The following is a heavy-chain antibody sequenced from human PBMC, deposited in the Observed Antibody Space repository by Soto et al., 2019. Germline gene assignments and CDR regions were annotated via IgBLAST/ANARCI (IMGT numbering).Heavy chain of an antibody. Sequence: QVHLVQSGTEVKKPGSSVAVSCQASAGTFNNHSLSWVRQAPGQGLEWMGRSIPILGRADYSQKFQGRLTLTVDKSTSTADMELSSLTSEDTAVYYCVIDLGYFDFWGQGTLVTVSS. D-gene: IGHD2-15*01. V-gene: IGHV1-69*02. CDR2: SIPILGRA. CDR3: VIDLGYFDF. J-gene: IGHJ4*02. CDR1: AGTFNNHS.